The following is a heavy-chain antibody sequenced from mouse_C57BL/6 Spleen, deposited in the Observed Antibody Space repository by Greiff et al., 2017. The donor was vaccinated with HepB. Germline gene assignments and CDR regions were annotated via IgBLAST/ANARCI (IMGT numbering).Heavy chain of an antibody. J-gene: IGHJ4*01. V-gene: IGHV1-18*01. CDR1: GYTFTDYN. CDR2: INPNNGGT. Sequence: VQLQQSGPELVKPGASVKIPCKASGYTFTDYNMDWVKQSHGKSLEWIGDINPNNGGTIYNQKFKGKATLTVDKSSSTAYMELRSLTSEDTAVYYCARSRYRSNYAMDYWGQGTSVTVSS. D-gene: IGHD2-14*01. CDR3: ARSRYRSNYAMDY.